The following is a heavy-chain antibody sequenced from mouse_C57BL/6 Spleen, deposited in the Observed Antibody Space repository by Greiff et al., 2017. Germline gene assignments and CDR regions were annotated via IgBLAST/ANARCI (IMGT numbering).Heavy chain of an antibody. J-gene: IGHJ2*01. D-gene: IGHD1-1*01. CDR3: AREAGSSYMNY. CDR1: GYSITSGYY. CDR2: ISYDGSN. V-gene: IGHV3-6*01. Sequence: EESGPGLVKPSQSLSLTCSVTGYSITSGYYWNWIRQFPGNKLEWMGYISYDGSNNYNPSLKNRISITRDTSKNQFFLKLNSVTTEDTATYYCAREAGSSYMNYWGQGTTLTVSS.